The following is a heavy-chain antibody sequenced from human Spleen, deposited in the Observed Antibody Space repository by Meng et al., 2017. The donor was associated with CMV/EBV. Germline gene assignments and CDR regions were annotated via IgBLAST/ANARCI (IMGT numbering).Heavy chain of an antibody. CDR3: ARDRNVSPGSRVAPLDY. Sequence: ASVKVSCKASGYTFTTYGVNWVRQAPGQGLEWVGWINTYDDNTQYAEKVEGRVTMTADRFTSTVYMGLRSLRSDDTAVYFCARDRNVSPGSRVAPLDYWGQGTLVTVSS. J-gene: IGHJ4*02. D-gene: IGHD2-15*01. V-gene: IGHV1-18*01. CDR2: INTYDDNT. CDR1: GYTFTTYG.